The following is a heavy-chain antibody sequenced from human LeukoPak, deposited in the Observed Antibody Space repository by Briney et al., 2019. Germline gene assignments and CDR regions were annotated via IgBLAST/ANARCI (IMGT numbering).Heavy chain of an antibody. Sequence: PGGSLRLSCAASGFTFSSSGISWVRQAPGKGLEWVSGISDSGGSTYYADSVKGRFTISRDNSKNTLYLQMNSLRAEDTAVYYCAKANLRYFDWLPGYWGQGTLVTVSS. J-gene: IGHJ4*02. CDR3: AKANLRYFDWLPGY. V-gene: IGHV3-23*01. CDR2: ISDSGGST. D-gene: IGHD3-9*01. CDR1: GFTFSSSG.